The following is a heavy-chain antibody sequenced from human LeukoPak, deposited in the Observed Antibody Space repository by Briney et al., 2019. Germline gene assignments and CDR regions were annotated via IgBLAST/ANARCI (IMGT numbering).Heavy chain of an antibody. CDR2: ISAYDGNT. Sequence: ASVKVSCKASGYTFTNYGISWVRQAPGQGLEWMGWISAYDGNTNYLQKLQGRVTMTTDTSTSTAYMEPRSLRSDDTAVYYCARPYDSSGNDLGYWGQGTLVTVSS. D-gene: IGHD3-22*01. V-gene: IGHV1-18*01. CDR3: ARPYDSSGNDLGY. CDR1: GYTFTNYG. J-gene: IGHJ4*02.